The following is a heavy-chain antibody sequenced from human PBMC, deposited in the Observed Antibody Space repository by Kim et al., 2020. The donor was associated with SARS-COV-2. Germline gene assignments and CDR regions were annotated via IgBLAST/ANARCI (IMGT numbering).Heavy chain of an antibody. CDR3: AKVWSENDY. CDR2: SNK. D-gene: IGHD3-3*01. V-gene: IGHV3-30*02. J-gene: IGHJ4*02. Sequence: SNKYYAYSVKGRFTISRDNSKNTLYRQMNSLRAEDTAVYYCAKVWSENDYWGQGTLVTVSS.